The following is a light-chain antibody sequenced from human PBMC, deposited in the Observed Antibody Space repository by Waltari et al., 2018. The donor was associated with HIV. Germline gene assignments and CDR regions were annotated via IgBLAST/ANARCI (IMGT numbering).Light chain of an antibody. CDR1: ALPTQY. Sequence: TARISCSGDALPTQYVFWYQQRPGQAPVMVIYRDKERPSGIPDRFSGSSAGTTVTLTISGVQAEDEADYYCQSADSTGTYWVFGGGTKLTVL. CDR3: QSADSTGTYWV. V-gene: IGLV3-25*03. CDR2: RDK. J-gene: IGLJ3*02.